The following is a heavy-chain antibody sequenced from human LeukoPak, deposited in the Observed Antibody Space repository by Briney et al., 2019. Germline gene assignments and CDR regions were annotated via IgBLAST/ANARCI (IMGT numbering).Heavy chain of an antibody. CDR1: GGSFSDYY. CDR3: ARHRAGGYYYGSGSSPFDY. V-gene: IGHV4-34*01. Sequence: SETLSLTCAVYGGSFSDYYWSWIRQPPGKGLEWIGEINHSGSTNYNPSLKSRLTISVDTSKNQFSLKLSSVTAAETAVYYCARHRAGGYYYGSGSSPFDYWGQGTLVTVSS. CDR2: INHSGST. D-gene: IGHD3-10*01. J-gene: IGHJ4*02.